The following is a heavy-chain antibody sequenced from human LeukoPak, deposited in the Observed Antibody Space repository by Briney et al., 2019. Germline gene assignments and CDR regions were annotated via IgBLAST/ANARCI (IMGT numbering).Heavy chain of an antibody. CDR1: GYTFTGSY. CDR3: ARGYCSGDSCRYYYVMDV. V-gene: IGHV1-2*02. Sequence: ASVKVSCKASGYTFTGSYMHWVRQAPGQGLEWMGWINPNSGGTSYAQKFQGRVTMTRDTSISTAYMEVSRLRSDDTAVYYCARGYCSGDSCRYYYVMDVWGQGTTVTVSS. D-gene: IGHD2-15*01. J-gene: IGHJ6*02. CDR2: INPNSGGT.